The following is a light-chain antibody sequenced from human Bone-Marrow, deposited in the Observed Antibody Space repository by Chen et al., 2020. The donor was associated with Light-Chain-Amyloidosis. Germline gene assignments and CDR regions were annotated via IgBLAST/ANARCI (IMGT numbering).Light chain of an antibody. CDR3: QQFDSVPRT. CDR1: QDIKDC. Sequence: IQMTQSPSSLSASVGDRVTITCQARQDIKDCLICYQQKPGKAPELLIYDASDLNTGVPSRFSGSASGTHFTFTISSLQPEDVATYFCQQFDSVPRTFGPGTKLEIK. V-gene: IGKV1-33*01. J-gene: IGKJ2*02. CDR2: DAS.